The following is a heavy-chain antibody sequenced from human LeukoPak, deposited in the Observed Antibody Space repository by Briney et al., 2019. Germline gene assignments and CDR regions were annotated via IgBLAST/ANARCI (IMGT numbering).Heavy chain of an antibody. CDR1: GYTFTGYG. V-gene: IGHV1-18*01. CDR2: ISAYSGNT. J-gene: IGHJ6*02. CDR3: ARDWCSSSWYMEISYYYYGMDV. D-gene: IGHD6-13*01. Sequence: ASVKVSCKASGYTFTGYGISWVRQAPGQGLEWMGWISAYSGNTNYAQKLQGRVTMTTDTSTSTAYMELRSLRSDDTAVYYCARDWCSSSWYMEISYYYYGMDVWGQGTTVTVSS.